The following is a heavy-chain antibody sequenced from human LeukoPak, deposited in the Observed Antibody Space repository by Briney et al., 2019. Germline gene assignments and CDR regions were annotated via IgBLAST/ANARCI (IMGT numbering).Heavy chain of an antibody. V-gene: IGHV1-69*05. CDR1: GGTFSSDA. CDR2: IIPIFGTA. J-gene: IGHJ4*02. Sequence: SVKVSCKASGGTFSSDAISCVRQAPGQGLEWMGGIIPIFGTANYAQKFQGRVTITTDESTSTAYMELSSLRSEDTAVYYCASMTTKGYLYYFDYWGQGTLVTVSS. D-gene: IGHD4-11*01. CDR3: ASMTTKGYLYYFDY.